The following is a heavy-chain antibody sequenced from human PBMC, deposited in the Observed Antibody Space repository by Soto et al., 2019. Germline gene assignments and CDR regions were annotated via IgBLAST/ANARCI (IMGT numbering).Heavy chain of an antibody. CDR1: GFSISSNY. D-gene: IGHD2-15*01. J-gene: IGHJ4*01. CDR2: DYSGGKT. Sequence: EVRLVETGGGLIQSGGSLRLSCIASGFSISSNYMAWVRQVPGKGLEWVAIDYSGGKTFNAGSVKGRFTISRDNSKNTLYLQMNSLRGEETAVYFCSMGCSDYTCYLDKWGHGTLVTVSS. CDR3: SMGCSDYTCYLDK. V-gene: IGHV3-53*02.